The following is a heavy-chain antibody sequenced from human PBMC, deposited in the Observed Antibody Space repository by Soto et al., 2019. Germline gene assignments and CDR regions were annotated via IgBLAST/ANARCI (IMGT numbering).Heavy chain of an antibody. D-gene: IGHD3-3*01. J-gene: IGHJ4*02. Sequence: ASVKVSCKASGYTFTTYGFHWVRQAPGKGLEWMGWISGYNGNTNYAQKFQGRVALTTDTSRSTAYMELRSLRSDDTAVYFCARGAHGSGYGVYWGQGTLVTVYS. V-gene: IGHV1-18*01. CDR2: ISGYNGNT. CDR3: ARGAHGSGYGVY. CDR1: GYTFTTYG.